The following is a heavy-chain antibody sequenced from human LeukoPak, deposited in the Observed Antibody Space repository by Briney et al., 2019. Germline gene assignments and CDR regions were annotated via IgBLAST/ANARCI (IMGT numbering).Heavy chain of an antibody. CDR3: AGFWGYYYGMDV. D-gene: IGHD3-16*01. V-gene: IGHV3-74*01. J-gene: IGHJ6*02. Sequence: GGPLRLSCAACGFTFSSYWMHWVRQAPGKGLMWVSRINSDGSSTSYADSVKGRFTISRDNAKNTLYLQMNSLRAEDTAVYYCAGFWGYYYGMDVWGQGTTVTVSS. CDR1: GFTFSSYW. CDR2: INSDGSST.